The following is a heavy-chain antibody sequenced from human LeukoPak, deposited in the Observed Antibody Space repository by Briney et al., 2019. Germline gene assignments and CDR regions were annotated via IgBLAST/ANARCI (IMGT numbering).Heavy chain of an antibody. Sequence: GGSLRLSCAGSGFSFSRYWMAWVRQAPGKGLEWVASINQDVSRIHYVDSVKGRFTISRDNAKNSLFLQINSLRVEDTAVYYCARLKDDVTKFDYWGQGTLVTVSS. CDR3: ARLKDDVTKFDY. J-gene: IGHJ4*02. CDR1: GFSFSRYW. D-gene: IGHD2-8*01. CDR2: INQDVSRI. V-gene: IGHV3-7*01.